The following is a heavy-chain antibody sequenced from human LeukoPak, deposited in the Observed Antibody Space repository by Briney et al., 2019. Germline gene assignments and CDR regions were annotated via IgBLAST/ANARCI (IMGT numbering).Heavy chain of an antibody. J-gene: IGHJ4*02. CDR2: IYYSGST. D-gene: IGHD1-26*01. V-gene: IGHV4-59*08. Sequence: PSETLSLTCTVSGGSISSYYWSWIGQPPGKGLEWIGYIYYSGSTNYNPSLKSRVTISVDTSKNQFSLKLSSVTAADTAVYYCATFDVGASNFDYWGQGTLVTVSS. CDR3: ATFDVGASNFDY. CDR1: GGSISSYY.